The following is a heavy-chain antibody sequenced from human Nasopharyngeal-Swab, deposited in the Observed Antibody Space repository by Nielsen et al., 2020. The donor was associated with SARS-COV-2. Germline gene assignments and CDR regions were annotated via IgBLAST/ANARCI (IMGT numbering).Heavy chain of an antibody. D-gene: IGHD2/OR15-2a*01. V-gene: IGHV3-30*18. Sequence: GESLKISCAASGFTFSSYAMSWVRQAPGKGLEWVAVISYDGSNKYYADSVKGRFTISRDNSKNTLYLQMNSLRAEDTAVYYCAKGYFLDYWGQGTLVTVSS. CDR2: ISYDGSNK. CDR3: AKGYFLDY. CDR1: GFTFSSYA. J-gene: IGHJ4*02.